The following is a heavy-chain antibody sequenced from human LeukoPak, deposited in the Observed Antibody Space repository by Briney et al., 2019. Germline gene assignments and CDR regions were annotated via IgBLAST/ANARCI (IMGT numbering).Heavy chain of an antibody. CDR1: GGSISSYY. CDR2: IYYSGST. CDR3: ARERRYFDWLLLDYFDY. Sequence: PSETLSLTCTVSGGSISSYYWSWIRQPPGKGLEWIGYIYYSGSTNYNPSLKSRVTMSVDTSKNQFSLKLSSVTAADTAVYYCARERRYFDWLLLDYFDYWGQGTLVTVSS. J-gene: IGHJ4*02. D-gene: IGHD3-9*01. V-gene: IGHV4-59*12.